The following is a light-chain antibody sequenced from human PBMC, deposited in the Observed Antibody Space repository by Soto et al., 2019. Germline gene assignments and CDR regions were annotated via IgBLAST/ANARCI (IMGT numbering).Light chain of an antibody. Sequence: EIVLTQSPATLSLSPGERATLSCRASQSVSSYFAWYQQKPGQAPRLLIIDASNRATGIPARFSGSGSGTDFTLTISSLEPEDFAVYYCQQRSNWPPRYTFGQGTKLEIK. J-gene: IGKJ2*01. CDR3: QQRSNWPPRYT. V-gene: IGKV3-11*01. CDR2: DAS. CDR1: QSVSSY.